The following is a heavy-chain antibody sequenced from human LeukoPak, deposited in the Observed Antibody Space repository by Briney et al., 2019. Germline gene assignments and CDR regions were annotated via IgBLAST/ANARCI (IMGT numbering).Heavy chain of an antibody. D-gene: IGHD4/OR15-4a*01. CDR3: ARRAGAYSHPYDY. CDR1: GFTFSHYS. CDR2: NSGSSSYI. Sequence: GGSLRLSCTASGFTFSHYSMNWVRQAPGKGLEWVSSNSGSSSYIYYADSVKGRFTISRDNAKNSLYLQMNSLRAEDTAVYYCARRAGAYSHPYDYWGQGTLVTVSS. J-gene: IGHJ4*02. V-gene: IGHV3-21*04.